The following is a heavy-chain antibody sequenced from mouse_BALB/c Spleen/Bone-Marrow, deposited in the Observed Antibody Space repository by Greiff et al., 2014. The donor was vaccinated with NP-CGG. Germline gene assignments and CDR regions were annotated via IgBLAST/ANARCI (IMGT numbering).Heavy chain of an antibody. V-gene: IGHV14-3*02. CDR2: IDPANGNT. CDR3: AYYRYDEGGFAF. Sequence: VQLQQSGAELVKPGASVKLSCTASGFNIKDTYMHWVKQRPEQGLEWIVGIDPANGNTKYDPKVQGKATITADTSSNTAYLQLSSLTSEDTAVYYCAYYRYDEGGFAFWGQGTLVTVSA. CDR1: GFNIKDTY. D-gene: IGHD2-14*01. J-gene: IGHJ3*01.